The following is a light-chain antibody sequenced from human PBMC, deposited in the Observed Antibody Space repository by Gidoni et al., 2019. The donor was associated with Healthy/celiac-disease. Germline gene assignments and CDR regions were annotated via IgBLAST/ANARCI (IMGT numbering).Light chain of an antibody. Sequence: DIVLTQSPGTLSLSPGERATLSCRASQSVSSSYLAWYQQKPGQAPRLLIYGASSRATGIPDRFSGSGSGTDFTLTISRLEPEDFAVYYCQQYGSSPRILTFGGXTKVEIK. V-gene: IGKV3-20*01. CDR1: QSVSSSY. CDR2: GAS. CDR3: QQYGSSPRILT. J-gene: IGKJ4*01.